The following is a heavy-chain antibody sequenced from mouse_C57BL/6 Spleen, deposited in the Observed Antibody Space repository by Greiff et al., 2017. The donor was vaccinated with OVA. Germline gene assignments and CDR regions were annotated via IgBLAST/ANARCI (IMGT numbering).Heavy chain of an antibody. D-gene: IGHD1-1*01. CDR2: IDPSDSYT. Sequence: VQLQQSGAELVRPGTSVELSCKASGYTFTSYWMHWVKQRPGQGLEWIGVIDPSDSYTNYNQKFKGKATLTVDTSSSTAYMQLSSLTSEDSAVYYCARYGRAFDYWGQGTTLTVSS. J-gene: IGHJ2*01. CDR1: GYTFTSYW. CDR3: ARYGRAFDY. V-gene: IGHV1-59*01.